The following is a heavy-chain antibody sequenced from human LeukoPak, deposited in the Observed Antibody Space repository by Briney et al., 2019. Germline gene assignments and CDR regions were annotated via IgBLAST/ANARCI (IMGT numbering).Heavy chain of an antibody. J-gene: IGHJ4*02. V-gene: IGHV4-34*01. Sequence: SETLSLTCAVYGGSFSGYYWSWIRQPPGKGLEWIGEINHSGSTNYNPSLKGRVTISVDTSKNQFSLKLSSVTAADTAVYYCARVIVRGIAAAAPFDYWGQGTLVTVSX. CDR3: ARVIVRGIAAAAPFDY. CDR1: GGSFSGYY. CDR2: INHSGST. D-gene: IGHD6-13*01.